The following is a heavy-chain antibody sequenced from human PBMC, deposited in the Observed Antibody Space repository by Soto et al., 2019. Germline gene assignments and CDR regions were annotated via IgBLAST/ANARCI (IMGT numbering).Heavy chain of an antibody. V-gene: IGHV3-30*18. CDR2: ISYDGSNK. Sequence: QVQLVESGGGVVQPGRSLRLSCAASGFTFSSYGMHWVRQAPGKGLEWVAVISYDGSNKYYADSVKGRFTISRDNSKNTLYLQMNSLRAEDTAVYYCAKDLYEYSSGWYSSAFDIWGQGTMVTVSS. CDR1: GFTFSSYG. D-gene: IGHD6-19*01. J-gene: IGHJ3*02. CDR3: AKDLYEYSSGWYSSAFDI.